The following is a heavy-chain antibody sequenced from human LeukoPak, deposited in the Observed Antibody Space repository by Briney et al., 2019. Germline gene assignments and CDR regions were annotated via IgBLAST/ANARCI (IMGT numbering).Heavy chain of an antibody. J-gene: IGHJ4*02. Sequence: GGSLRLSCAASGFTFSSYGMHWVRQAPGKGLEWVAVIWYDGSNKYYADSVKGRFTISRDNSKNTLYLQMNSLRAEDTAVYYCAKDGIVVVPAAIGGCFDYWGQGTLVTVSS. CDR1: GFTFSSYG. V-gene: IGHV3-33*06. D-gene: IGHD2-2*02. CDR2: IWYDGSNK. CDR3: AKDGIVVVPAAIGGCFDY.